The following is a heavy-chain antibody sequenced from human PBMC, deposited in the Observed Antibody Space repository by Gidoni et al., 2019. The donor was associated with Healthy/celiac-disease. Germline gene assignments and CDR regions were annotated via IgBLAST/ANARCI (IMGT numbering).Heavy chain of an antibody. V-gene: IGHV3-23*01. CDR1: AFTSGSYA. CDR2: ISGSGVST. J-gene: IGHJ6*02. CDR3: AKDLAYGDPGYYDYGMDV. Sequence: EVQLLESGGGLVQPGGSLRLSRAASAFTSGSYAMCWVRQAPGKGLWWVSAISGSGVSTYYADSVKCRFTISRDNSTNSLYLQMNSLRAEHTAVYDCAKDLAYGDPGYYDYGMDVWGQGTTVTVSS. D-gene: IGHD4-17*01.